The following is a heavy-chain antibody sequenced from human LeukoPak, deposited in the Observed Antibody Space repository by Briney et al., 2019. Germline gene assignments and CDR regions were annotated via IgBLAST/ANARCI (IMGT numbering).Heavy chain of an antibody. CDR2: ISYDGSNK. V-gene: IGHV3-30-3*01. J-gene: IGHJ4*02. CDR3: ATLSYYDFWSGRAPDY. Sequence: GGSPRLPCAASGFTFSSYWMHWVRQAPGKGLEWVAVISYDGSNKYYADSVKGRFTISRDNSKNTLFLQMNSLRTEDTAVYYCATLSYYDFWSGRAPDYWGQGTLVTVSS. D-gene: IGHD3-3*01. CDR1: GFTFSSYW.